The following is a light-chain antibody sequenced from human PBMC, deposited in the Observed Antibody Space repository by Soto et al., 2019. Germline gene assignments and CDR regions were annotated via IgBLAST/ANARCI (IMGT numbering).Light chain of an antibody. J-gene: IGLJ1*01. V-gene: IGLV2-14*01. CDR2: EVN. CDR1: SIDIGVYNY. CDR3: SSYTTSNTYV. Sequence: QSVLSQPASVSGSPGQSITFSCTGTSIDIGVYNYVSWYQQHPGKAPKLMTYEVNNRPSGVSNRFSGSKSGNTASLTISGLQAEDEADYYCSSYTTSNTYVFGTGTKVTVL.